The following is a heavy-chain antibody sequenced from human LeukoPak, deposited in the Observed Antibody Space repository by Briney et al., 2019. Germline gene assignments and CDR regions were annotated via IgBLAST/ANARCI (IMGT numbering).Heavy chain of an antibody. D-gene: IGHD3-10*01. V-gene: IGHV4-38-2*02. Sequence: SETLSLTCTVSGYSISSGYYWGWIRQPPGKGLEWIGSIYHSGSTYYNPSLKSRVTISVDTSKNQFSLKLSSVTAADTAVYYCARDTPGSDYWGQGTLVTVSS. CDR3: ARDTPGSDY. CDR2: IYHSGST. J-gene: IGHJ4*02. CDR1: GYSISSGYY.